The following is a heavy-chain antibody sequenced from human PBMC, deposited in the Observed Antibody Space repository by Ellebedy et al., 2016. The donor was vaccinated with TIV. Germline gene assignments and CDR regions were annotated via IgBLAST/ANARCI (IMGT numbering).Heavy chain of an antibody. D-gene: IGHD1/OR15-1a*01. V-gene: IGHV3-72*01. J-gene: IGHJ4*02. Sequence: GGSLRLSXAASGFTFSAFTMHWVRQAPGKGLEWVGRTRNKANSYTTEYAASVKGRFTISRDDSKNSLYLQMNSLKTEDTAVYYCAVPNKDYWGQGTLVTVSS. CDR1: GFTFSAFT. CDR2: TRNKANSYTT. CDR3: AVPNKDY.